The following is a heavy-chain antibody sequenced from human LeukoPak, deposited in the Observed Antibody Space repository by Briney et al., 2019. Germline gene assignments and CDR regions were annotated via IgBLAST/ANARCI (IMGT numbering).Heavy chain of an antibody. CDR3: ARGEESGIFDYFDY. D-gene: IGHD2-15*01. V-gene: IGHV3-33*01. J-gene: IGHJ4*02. Sequence: GGSLRLSCAASGFTFRRYGMHWVRQAPGKGLEWVAVIWYDGSNKYYADSVKGRFTISRDNSKNTLSLQINSLRAEDTAVYYCARGEESGIFDYFDYWGQGTLVTVSS. CDR2: IWYDGSNK. CDR1: GFTFRRYG.